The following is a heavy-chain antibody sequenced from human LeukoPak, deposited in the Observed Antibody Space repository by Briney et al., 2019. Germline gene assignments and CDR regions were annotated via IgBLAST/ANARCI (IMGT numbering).Heavy chain of an antibody. J-gene: IGHJ3*02. CDR3: AREDHYYASGSGAFDI. CDR1: RGSISTYY. D-gene: IGHD3-10*01. CDR2: IYYTGTT. V-gene: IGHV4-59*01. Sequence: PSETLSLTCTVSRGSISTYYWNWIRQPPGKGLEWIGYIYYTGTTDYNPSLKSRVTMSVDTSKNQFSLKLSSVTTADTAVYYCAREDHYYASGSGAFDIWGQGTMITVSS.